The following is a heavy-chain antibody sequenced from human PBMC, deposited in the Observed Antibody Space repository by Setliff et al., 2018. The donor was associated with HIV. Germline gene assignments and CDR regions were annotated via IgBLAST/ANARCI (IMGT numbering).Heavy chain of an antibody. CDR1: GGSINSYY. Sequence: SETLSLTCTVSGGSINSYYWSWIRQPPGKPLQWIGYIYYTGSAIYNPSLYSRVTMSLDTSNRQFSLNLRSVTAADTAIYFCASAQYCAGCYGDYVGAYLFDYWGQGTLVTVSS. CDR3: ASAQYCAGCYGDYVGAYLFDY. CDR2: IYYTGSA. J-gene: IGHJ4*02. V-gene: IGHV4-59*01. D-gene: IGHD4-17*01.